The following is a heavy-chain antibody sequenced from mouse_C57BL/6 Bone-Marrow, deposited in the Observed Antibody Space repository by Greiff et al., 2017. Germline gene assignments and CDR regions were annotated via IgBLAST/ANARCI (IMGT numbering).Heavy chain of an antibody. CDR2: IYPRSGNT. V-gene: IGHV1-81*01. Sequence: QVQLQQSGAELARPGASVKLSCKASGYTFTSYGISWVKQRTGPGLEWIGEIYPRSGNTYYNEKFKGKATLTADKSSSTAYMELRSLTSEDSAVYFCARDYDYECFDYWGQGTTLTVSS. CDR1: GYTFTSYG. J-gene: IGHJ2*01. D-gene: IGHD2-4*01. CDR3: ARDYDYECFDY.